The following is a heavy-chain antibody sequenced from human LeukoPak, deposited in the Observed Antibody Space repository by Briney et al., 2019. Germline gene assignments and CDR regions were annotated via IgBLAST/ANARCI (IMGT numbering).Heavy chain of an antibody. CDR3: ARGYGYNSEY. D-gene: IGHD5-24*01. CDR2: INHSGST. J-gene: IGHJ4*02. Sequence: SETLSLTCTVSGGSISSSSYYWGWIRQPPGKGLEWIGEINHSGSTNYNPSLKSRVTISVDTSKNQFSLKLSSVTAADTAVYFCARGYGYNSEYWGQGTLVTVSP. CDR1: GGSISSSSYY. V-gene: IGHV4-39*07.